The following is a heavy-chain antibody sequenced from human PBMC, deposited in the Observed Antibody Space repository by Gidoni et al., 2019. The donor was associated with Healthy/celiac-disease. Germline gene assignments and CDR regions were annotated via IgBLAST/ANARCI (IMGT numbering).Heavy chain of an antibody. CDR1: GFTFSSYG. D-gene: IGHD3-22*01. Sequence: QVQLVESGGGVVQPGRSLRLSCAASGFTFSSYGMHWVRQAPGKGLEWVAVISYDGSNKYYADSVKGRFTISRDNSKNTLYLQMNSLRAEDTAVYYCAMVVVTPAVPFDYWGQGTLVTVSS. CDR2: ISYDGSNK. CDR3: AMVVVTPAVPFDY. V-gene: IGHV3-30*03. J-gene: IGHJ4*02.